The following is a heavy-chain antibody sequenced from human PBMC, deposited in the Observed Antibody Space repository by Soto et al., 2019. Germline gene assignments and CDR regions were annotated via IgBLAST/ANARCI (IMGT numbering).Heavy chain of an antibody. D-gene: IGHD4-4*01. CDR3: ARVPTFYSNSPAYYYGMDV. Sequence: GGSLRLSCAASGFTFSSYSMNWVRQAPGKGLEWVSSISSSSSYIYYADSVKGRFTIPRDNAKNSLYLQMNSLRAEDTAVYYCARVPTFYSNSPAYYYGMDVWGQGTTVTVSS. CDR2: ISSSSSYI. J-gene: IGHJ6*02. CDR1: GFTFSSYS. V-gene: IGHV3-21*01.